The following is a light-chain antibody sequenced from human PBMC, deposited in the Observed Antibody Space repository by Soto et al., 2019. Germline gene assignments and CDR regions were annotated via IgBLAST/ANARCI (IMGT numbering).Light chain of an antibody. Sequence: QSVLTQPPSASGSPGQSVTMSCTGTSSDVGGYNYVSWYQQHPGKAPKLMIYEVSKRPSGVPDRFSGSKSGNTASLTVSGLQAEDEADYYCSSYAGSNNFVFGTGTKVTVL. J-gene: IGLJ1*01. CDR2: EVS. CDR1: SSDVGGYNY. V-gene: IGLV2-8*01. CDR3: SSYAGSNNFV.